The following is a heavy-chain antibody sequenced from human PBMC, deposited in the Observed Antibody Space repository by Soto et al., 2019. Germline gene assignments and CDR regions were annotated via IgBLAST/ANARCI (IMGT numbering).Heavy chain of an antibody. CDR1: GYIFSNYC. Sequence: ASVKVSCKASGYIFSNYCITWVRQAPGQGLEWMGWISGYNGNTNYAQKLQGRVTMTTDTSSSTAYMELRSLRSDDTAVCYCARDEVPAANWLDPWGQGTLVTVSS. D-gene: IGHD2-2*01. V-gene: IGHV1-18*01. J-gene: IGHJ5*02. CDR3: ARDEVPAANWLDP. CDR2: ISGYNGNT.